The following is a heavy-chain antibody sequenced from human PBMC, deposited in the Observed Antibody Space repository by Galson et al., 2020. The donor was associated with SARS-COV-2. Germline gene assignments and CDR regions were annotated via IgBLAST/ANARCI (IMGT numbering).Heavy chain of an antibody. CDR1: GFTFSSYS. V-gene: IGHV3-21*01. CDR3: ARDMGIGYYGSGSYGYYYYYYGMDV. CDR2: ISSSSSYI. J-gene: IGHJ6*02. Sequence: GGSLRLSCAASGFTFSSYSMNWVRQAPGKGLEWVSSISSSSSYIYYADSVKGRFTISRDNAKNSLYLQMNSLRAEDTAVYYCARDMGIGYYGSGSYGYYYYYYGMDVWGQGTTVTVSS. D-gene: IGHD3-10*01.